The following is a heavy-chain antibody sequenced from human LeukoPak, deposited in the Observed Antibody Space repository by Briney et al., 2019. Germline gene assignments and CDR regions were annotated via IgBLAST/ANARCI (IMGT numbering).Heavy chain of an antibody. J-gene: IGHJ4*02. CDR2: IKQDGSEK. CDR3: ARGGSRHPSPEDY. V-gene: IGHV3-7*03. CDR1: GFTFSTYS. Sequence: PGGSLRLSCTASGFTFSTYSMNWVRQAPGKGLAWVANIKQDGSEKYFVDSVKGRFTISRDNAKNSPYLQMSSLRAEDTAVYYCARGGSRHPSPEDYWGRGTLVTVSS. D-gene: IGHD1-1*01.